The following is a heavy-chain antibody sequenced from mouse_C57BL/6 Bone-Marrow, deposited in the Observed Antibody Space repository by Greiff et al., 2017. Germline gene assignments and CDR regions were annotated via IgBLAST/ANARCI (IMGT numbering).Heavy chain of an antibody. CDR1: GYTFTSYW. CDR3: AREELGFLRFAY. Sequence: QVQLQQPGAELVMPGASVKLSCKASGYTFTSYWMHWVKQRPGQGLEWIGEIDPSDSYTNYNQKFKGKSTLTVNKSTSTAYMQLSSLTSEDSAVYYDAREELGFLRFAYWGQGTLVTVSA. J-gene: IGHJ3*01. CDR2: IDPSDSYT. V-gene: IGHV1-69*01.